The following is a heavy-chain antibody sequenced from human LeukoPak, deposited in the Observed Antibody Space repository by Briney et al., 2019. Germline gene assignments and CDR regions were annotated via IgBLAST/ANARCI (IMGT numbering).Heavy chain of an antibody. CDR3: ARDWDNLIDY. Sequence: PGGSLRLSCAASGFTFRNYWMHWVRQAPGKGLVWVSRTNIDGSTSTYADSVKGRFTISRDNAKNTVYLQMNSLRAEDTAVYYCARDWDNLIDYWGQGTLVTVSS. J-gene: IGHJ4*02. V-gene: IGHV3-74*01. CDR2: TNIDGSTS. D-gene: IGHD1-14*01. CDR1: GFTFRNYW.